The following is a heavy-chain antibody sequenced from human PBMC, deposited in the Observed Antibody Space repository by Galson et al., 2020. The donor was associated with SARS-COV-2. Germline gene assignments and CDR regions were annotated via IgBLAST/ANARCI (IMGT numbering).Heavy chain of an antibody. Sequence: GGSPRLSCSASGFTFSSYAMHWVRQAPGKGLEYVSAISSNGGSTYYADSVKGRFTISRDNSKNTLYLQMSSLRAEDTAVYYCVKGYYYDSSGYYSFAFDIWGQGTMVTVSS. V-gene: IGHV3-64D*06. CDR2: ISSNGGST. D-gene: IGHD3-22*01. J-gene: IGHJ3*02. CDR1: GFTFSSYA. CDR3: VKGYYYDSSGYYSFAFDI.